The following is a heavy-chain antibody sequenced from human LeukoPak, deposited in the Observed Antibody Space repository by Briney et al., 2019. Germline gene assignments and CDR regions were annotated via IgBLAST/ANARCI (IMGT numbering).Heavy chain of an antibody. V-gene: IGHV1-69*06. D-gene: IGHD4-17*01. CDR1: GGTFSSYA. Sequence: ASVKVSCKASGGTFSSYAISWVRQAPGQGLEWMGGIIPIFGTANYAQKFQGRVTITADKSTSTAYMELSSLRSEDTAVYYCARVRVVYGDYREFDYWGQGTLVTVSS. J-gene: IGHJ4*02. CDR3: ARVRVVYGDYREFDY. CDR2: IIPIFGTA.